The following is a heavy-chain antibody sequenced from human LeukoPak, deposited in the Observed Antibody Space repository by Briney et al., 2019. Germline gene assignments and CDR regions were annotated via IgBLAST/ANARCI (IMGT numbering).Heavy chain of an antibody. CDR1: GFTFSDHS. CDR3: ARASYYYGSGRNYYYGMDV. V-gene: IGHV3-7*01. J-gene: IGHJ6*02. D-gene: IGHD3-10*01. CDR2: IKQDGSEK. Sequence: GGSLSLSCVASGFTFSDHSMMWVRQAPGKGLEWVANIKQDGSEKYYVDSVKGRFTISRDNAKNSLYLQMNSLRAEDTAVYYCARASYYYGSGRNYYYGMDVWGQGTTVTVSS.